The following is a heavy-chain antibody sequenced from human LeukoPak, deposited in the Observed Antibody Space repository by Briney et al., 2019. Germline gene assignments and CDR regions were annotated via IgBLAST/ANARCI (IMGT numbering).Heavy chain of an antibody. CDR1: GYMFTGYH. CDR3: ASDLRFGESSVPIC. J-gene: IGHJ4*02. CDR2: ISLNSGGT. D-gene: IGHD3-16*02. Sequence: GASVKVSCKASGYMFTGYHMHWVRQAPGQGLEWMGWISLNSGGTKYAQKFQGRVTMTRDTSITTAYMELSSLRSDDTAVYYCASDLRFGESSVPICWGQGTLVTVSS. V-gene: IGHV1-2*02.